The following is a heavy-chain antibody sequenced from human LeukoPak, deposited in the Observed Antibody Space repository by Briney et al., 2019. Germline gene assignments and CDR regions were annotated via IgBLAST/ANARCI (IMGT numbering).Heavy chain of an antibody. CDR2: IYYSGST. V-gene: IGHV4-59*01. J-gene: IGHJ4*02. D-gene: IGHD3-22*01. Sequence: SETLSLTCTVSGDSISNYYWTWIRQPPGKGLEWIGYIYYSGSTNYNPSLKSRVTISIDTSKNQFSLKLSSVTAEDTAVYYCARDHYRVYYYDSIRFDYWGQGTLVTVSS. CDR3: ARDHYRVYYYDSIRFDY. CDR1: GDSISNYY.